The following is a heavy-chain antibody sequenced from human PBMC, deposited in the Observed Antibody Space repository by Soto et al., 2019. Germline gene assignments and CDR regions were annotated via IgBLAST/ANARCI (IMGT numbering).Heavy chain of an antibody. J-gene: IGHJ6*02. CDR2: INSDGSST. Sequence: GGSLRLSCAASGFTFSSYWMHWVRQAPGKGLVWVSRINSDGSSTSYADSVKGRFTISRDNAKNTLYLQMNSLRAEDTAVYYCARVFSGFSHGYYYYYGMDVWGQGTTVTVSS. V-gene: IGHV3-74*01. CDR1: GFTFSSYW. CDR3: ARVFSGFSHGYYYYYGMDV. D-gene: IGHD3-3*01.